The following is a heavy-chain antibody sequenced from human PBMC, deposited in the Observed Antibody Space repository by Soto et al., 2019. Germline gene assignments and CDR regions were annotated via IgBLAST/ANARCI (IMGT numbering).Heavy chain of an antibody. CDR1: GGSISSGGYY. Sequence: SETLSLTCTVSGGSISSGGYYWSWIRQHPGKGLEWIGYIYYSGSTYYNPSLKSRVTISVDTSKNQFSLKLSSVTAADTAVYYCARARGYCSSTSCYGGDAYYYYYMDVWGKGTTVT. CDR2: IYYSGST. V-gene: IGHV4-31*03. J-gene: IGHJ6*03. D-gene: IGHD2-2*01. CDR3: ARARGYCSSTSCYGGDAYYYYYMDV.